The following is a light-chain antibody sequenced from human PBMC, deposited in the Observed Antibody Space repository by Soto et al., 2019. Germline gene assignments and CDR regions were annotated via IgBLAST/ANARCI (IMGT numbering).Light chain of an antibody. CDR2: DAS. Sequence: DIQMTQFPSTLSASVGDRVTITCRASQTTNTWLAWYQQKPGTAPKLLIYDASSLEGGVPSRFSASGSGTELTLTICSLQPDDLATYYCQQYISYPYTFGQGTKVEIK. J-gene: IGKJ2*01. CDR3: QQYISYPYT. V-gene: IGKV1-5*01. CDR1: QTTNTW.